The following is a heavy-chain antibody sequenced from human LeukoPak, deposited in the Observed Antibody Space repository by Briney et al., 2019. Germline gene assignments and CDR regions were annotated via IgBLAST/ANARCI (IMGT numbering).Heavy chain of an antibody. CDR2: LYYSGST. D-gene: IGHD3-3*01. CDR1: GGSISSYY. Sequence: PSETLSLTCTVSGGSISSYYWSWIRQPPGKGLEWIGYLYYSGSTNYNPSLKSRVTISVDTSKNQFSLKLSSVTAADTAVYYCAREVRFLEWPLTDYWGQGTLVTVSS. J-gene: IGHJ4*02. CDR3: AREVRFLEWPLTDY. V-gene: IGHV4-59*01.